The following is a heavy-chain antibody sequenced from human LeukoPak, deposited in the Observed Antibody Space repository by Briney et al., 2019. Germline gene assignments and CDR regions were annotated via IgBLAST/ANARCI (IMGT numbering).Heavy chain of an antibody. J-gene: IGHJ6*03. CDR2: IYYSGST. CDR1: GGSISSSSYY. Sequence: SETLSLTCTVSGGSISSSSYYWGWIRQPPGKGLEWIGSIYYSGSTYYNPSLKSRVTISVDTSKNQFSLKLSSVTAADTAVYYCARSFGTNYYYYYMDVWGKGTTVTVSS. D-gene: IGHD3-16*01. CDR3: ARSFGTNYYYYYMDV. V-gene: IGHV4-39*07.